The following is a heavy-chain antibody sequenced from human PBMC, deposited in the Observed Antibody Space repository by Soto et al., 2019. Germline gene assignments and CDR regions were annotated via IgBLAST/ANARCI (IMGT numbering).Heavy chain of an antibody. D-gene: IGHD2-2*01. J-gene: IGHJ6*02. Sequence: QVQLVQSGAEVKKPGSSVKVSCKASGGTFSSYAISWVRQAPGQGLEWMGGIIPIPGTANYAQKFKGRVRITGGECTSAACMGVGRLRSEDTAVYYCARSQGSSTSLEIYYYYYYGMDVWGQGTTVTVSS. CDR3: ARSQGSSTSLEIYYYYYYGMDV. V-gene: IGHV1-69*01. CDR2: IIPIPGTA. CDR1: GGTFSSYA.